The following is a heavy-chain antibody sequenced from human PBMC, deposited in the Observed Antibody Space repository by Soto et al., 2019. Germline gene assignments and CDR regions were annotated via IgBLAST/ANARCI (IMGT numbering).Heavy chain of an antibody. D-gene: IGHD1-26*01. J-gene: IGHJ4*02. CDR1: GFTFNSYG. Sequence: GGSLRLSCAASGFTFNSYGIHWVRQAPGKGLEWVAIISYDGSNTYCADSVKGRFTISRDNSKNTLYLQMNSLRAEDTSVYYCAKEGGLSGSYYISSSYYFDYWGQGTLVTVSS. V-gene: IGHV3-30*18. CDR2: ISYDGSNT. CDR3: AKEGGLSGSYYISSSYYFDY.